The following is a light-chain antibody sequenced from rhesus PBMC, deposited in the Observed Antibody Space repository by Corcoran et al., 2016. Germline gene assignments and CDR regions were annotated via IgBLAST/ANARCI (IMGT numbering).Light chain of an antibody. CDR1: SSDIGTYNY. J-gene: IGLJ1*01. CDR2: DVN. Sequence: AALTQPPSVSGSPGQSVTISCTGTSSDIGTYNYVSWYRQQPGKAPKLMVYDVNKRPSGVSDRFSGSKSGNTASLTISGLQAEDVADYYCSSYAGSNTYIFGAGTRLAVL. V-gene: IGLV2-23*01. CDR3: SSYAGSNTYI.